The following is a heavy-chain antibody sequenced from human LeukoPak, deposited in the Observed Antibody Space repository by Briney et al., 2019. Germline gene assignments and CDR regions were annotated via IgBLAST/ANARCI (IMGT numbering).Heavy chain of an antibody. D-gene: IGHD6-13*01. CDR3: ARDVGITVADSFDP. J-gene: IGHJ5*02. CDR2: IIPIFGTA. Sequence: SVKVSCKASGGTFSSYAISWVRQAPGQGLEWMGGIIPIFGTANYAQKFQGRVTMTTDTSTSTVYMEVRGLRSDDTAMYYCARDVGITVADSFDPWGQGTLVTVSS. CDR1: GGTFSSYA. V-gene: IGHV1-69*05.